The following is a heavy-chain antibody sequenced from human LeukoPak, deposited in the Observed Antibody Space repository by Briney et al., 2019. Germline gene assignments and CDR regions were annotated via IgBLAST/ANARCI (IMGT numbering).Heavy chain of an antibody. D-gene: IGHD2-15*01. CDR3: ARDLGYCSGGSCYQGY. V-gene: IGHV1-18*01. J-gene: IGHJ4*02. CDR2: ISAYNGNT. CDR1: GYTFTSYG. Sequence: ASVKVSCKASGYTFTSYGISWVRQAPGQGLEWMGWISAYNGNTNYAQKLQGRVTITTDTSTTTAYMELRSLRSDDTAVYYCARDLGYCSGGSCYQGYWGQGTLVTVSS.